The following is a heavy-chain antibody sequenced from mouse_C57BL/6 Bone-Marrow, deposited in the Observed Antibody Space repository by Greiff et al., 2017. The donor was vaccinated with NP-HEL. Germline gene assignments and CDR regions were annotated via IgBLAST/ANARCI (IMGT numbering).Heavy chain of an antibody. CDR1: GFTFSSYG. V-gene: IGHV5-6*02. J-gene: IGHJ2*01. CDR2: ISSGGSYS. D-gene: IGHD1-1*01. CDR3: ARRAELPRHYFDY. Sequence: EVKLVESGGDLVKPGGSLKLSCAASGFTFSSYGMSWVRQTPDKRLEWVATISSGGSYSYYPDSVQGRFTLSRDNAKNTLYLQMSSLKSEDTAMYYWARRAELPRHYFDYWGQGTTLTVSS.